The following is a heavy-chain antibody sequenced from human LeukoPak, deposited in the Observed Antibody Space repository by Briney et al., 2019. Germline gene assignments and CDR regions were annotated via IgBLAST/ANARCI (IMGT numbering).Heavy chain of an antibody. V-gene: IGHV4-61*08. Sequence: SQTLSLTCTVSGGSISSGDYYWSWIRQPPGKGLEWIGYIYYSGSTNYNPSLKSRVTLSVDTSKNQFSLKLSSVTAADTAVYYCASHRYDFWSGYYPTGHFDYWGQGTLVTVSS. CDR2: IYYSGST. D-gene: IGHD3-3*01. CDR1: GGSISSGDYY. CDR3: ASHRYDFWSGYYPTGHFDY. J-gene: IGHJ4*02.